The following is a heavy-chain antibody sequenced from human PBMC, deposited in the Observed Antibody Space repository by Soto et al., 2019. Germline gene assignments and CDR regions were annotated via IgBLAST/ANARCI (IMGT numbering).Heavy chain of an antibody. V-gene: IGHV4-31*03. Sequence: QVQLQESGPGLVKPSQTLSLTCTVSGGSISSGGYYWSWICQHPGKGLEWIGYIYYSGSTYYNPSLKSRVTISVDTSKNQFSLKLSSVTAADTAVYYCAAFVVVPAADPQGDFDYWGQGTLVTVSS. J-gene: IGHJ4*02. CDR1: GGSISSGGYY. CDR3: AAFVVVPAADPQGDFDY. D-gene: IGHD2-2*01. CDR2: IYYSGST.